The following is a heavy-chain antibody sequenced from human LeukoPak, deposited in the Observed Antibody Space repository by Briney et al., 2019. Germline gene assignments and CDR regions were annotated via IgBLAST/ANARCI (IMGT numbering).Heavy chain of an antibody. J-gene: IGHJ4*02. CDR1: GGSISSSSYY. CDR2: IYYSGST. CDR3: ATSGWYLLPGVY. Sequence: PSETLSLTCTVSGGSISSSSYYWGWIRQPPGKGLEWIGSIYYSGSTYYNPSLKSRVTISVDTSKNQFSLKLSSVTASDTAVYYCATSGWYLLPGVYWGQGTLVTVSS. V-gene: IGHV4-39*01. D-gene: IGHD6-19*01.